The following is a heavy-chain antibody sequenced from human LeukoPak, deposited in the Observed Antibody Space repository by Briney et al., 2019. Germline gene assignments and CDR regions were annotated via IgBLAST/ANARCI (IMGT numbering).Heavy chain of an antibody. CDR1: GGSISSYY. D-gene: IGHD6-19*01. J-gene: IGHJ1*01. CDR3: ARGSGWYPH. Sequence: SETLSLTCTVSGGSISSYYWSWVRQPPGKGLEWIGYISYSGDTKYNPSLKSRLSMSVDTSKNQCSLMLTSVTAADTAVYYCARGSGWYPHWGQGTLVTVSS. CDR2: ISYSGDT. V-gene: IGHV4-59*01.